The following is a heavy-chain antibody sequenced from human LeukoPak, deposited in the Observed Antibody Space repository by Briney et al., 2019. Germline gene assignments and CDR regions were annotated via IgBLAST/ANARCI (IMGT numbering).Heavy chain of an antibody. D-gene: IGHD3-10*01. CDR2: IDPSDSYT. J-gene: IGHJ5*02. CDR3: ARREVRGAFSFDP. V-gene: IGHV5-10-1*01. CDR1: GYSFTSYW. Sequence: GESLKIPCKGSGYSFTSYWISWVGQMPGKGLEWMGRIDPSDSYTNYNPSFQGHVTISADKSISTAYLQWSSLKASDTAMYYCARREVRGAFSFDPWGQGTLVTVSS.